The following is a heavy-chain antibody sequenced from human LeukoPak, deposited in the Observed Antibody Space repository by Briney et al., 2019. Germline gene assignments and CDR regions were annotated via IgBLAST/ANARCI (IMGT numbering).Heavy chain of an antibody. V-gene: IGHV3-53*01. J-gene: IGHJ4*02. CDR3: ARDTPWGSGYFDY. CDR2: IYSGGHT. CDR1: GFTVSSNY. Sequence: GGSPRLSCAASGFTVSSNYMSWVRQAPGKGLEWVSVIYSGGHTYYADSVKGRFTISRDNSKNTLYLHMNSLRAEDTAVYYCARDTPWGSGYFDYWGQGTLVTASS. D-gene: IGHD7-27*01.